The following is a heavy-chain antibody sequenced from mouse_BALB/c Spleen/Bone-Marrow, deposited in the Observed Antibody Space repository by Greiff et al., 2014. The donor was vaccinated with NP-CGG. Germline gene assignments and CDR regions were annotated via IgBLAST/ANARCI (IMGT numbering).Heavy chain of an antibody. V-gene: IGHV1S81*02. CDR1: GYTFTSYW. CDR2: INPSNGRT. CDR3: ARTYGDSPYFYGMDY. D-gene: IGHD2-13*01. J-gene: IGHJ4*01. Sequence: VQLQESGAELVKPGTSVKLSCKTSGYTFTSYWMHWVKQRPGQGLEWIGEINPSNGRTNYNEKFKNKATLTVDKSSSIAYMQLSSLTSEDSAVYFCARTYGDSPYFYGMDYWGQGTSVTVSS.